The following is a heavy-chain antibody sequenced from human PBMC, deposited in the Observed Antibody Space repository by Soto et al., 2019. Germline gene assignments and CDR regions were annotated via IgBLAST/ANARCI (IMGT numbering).Heavy chain of an antibody. CDR3: ARGSFDSIGYYNFDY. CDR2: IWCSGTTT. J-gene: IGHJ4*02. D-gene: IGHD3-22*01. Sequence: QVQLVESGGGVVQPGGSLRLSCAASGFSFSSYAMHWVRQAPGKGLEWVGVIWCSGTTTIYAESVKGRFLISRDNSKNTLYLQAKRLRGDDTAVYYCARGSFDSIGYYNFDYWGPGTLVTVS. CDR1: GFSFSSYA. V-gene: IGHV3-33*01.